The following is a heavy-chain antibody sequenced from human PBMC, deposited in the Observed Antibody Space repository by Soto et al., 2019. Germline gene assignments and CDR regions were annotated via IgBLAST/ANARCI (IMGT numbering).Heavy chain of an antibody. J-gene: IGHJ3*01. V-gene: IGHV3-23*01. D-gene: IGHD2-2*01. CDR1: GFSFSIYG. CDR3: ATRLISAANRGAFDF. CDR2: ITGSGGST. Sequence: GGSLRLSCVASGFSFSIYGATWVRQAPGRGLEYISGITGSGGSTFYADSVKGRFTISRDNSKNTLYVQMNSLRAEDTAVYYCATRLISAANRGAFDFWGQGTMVTVSS.